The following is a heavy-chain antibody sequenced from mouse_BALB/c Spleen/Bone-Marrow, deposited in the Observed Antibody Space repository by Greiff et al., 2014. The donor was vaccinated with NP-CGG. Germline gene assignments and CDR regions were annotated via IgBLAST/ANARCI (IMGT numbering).Heavy chain of an antibody. CDR3: ARGDYGYHWYFDV. J-gene: IGHJ1*01. CDR2: IYPGDGDT. CDR1: GYNFTTHW. V-gene: IGHV1-87*01. Sequence: LEESGAELARPGASVKLSCKASGYNFTTHWMQWVKQRPGQGLGWIGAIYPGDGDTRYTQKFKGKATLTADKSSSTAYMQLSDLASEDSAVYYCARGDYGYHWYFDVWGAGTTVTVSS. D-gene: IGHD1-2*01.